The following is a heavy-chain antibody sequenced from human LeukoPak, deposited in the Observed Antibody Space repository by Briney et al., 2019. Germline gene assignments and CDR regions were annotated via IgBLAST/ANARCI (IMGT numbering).Heavy chain of an antibody. CDR2: IYTSGST. Sequence: SETLSLTCTVSGGSISSGSYYWSWIRQPAGKGLEWIGRIYTSGSTNYNPPLKSRVTMSIDTSMNQFSLKLSSVTAADTAVYHCARDNTVADAFDMWGQGTMVTVSS. J-gene: IGHJ3*02. CDR3: ARDNTVADAFDM. D-gene: IGHD5-12*01. CDR1: GGSISSGSYY. V-gene: IGHV4-61*02.